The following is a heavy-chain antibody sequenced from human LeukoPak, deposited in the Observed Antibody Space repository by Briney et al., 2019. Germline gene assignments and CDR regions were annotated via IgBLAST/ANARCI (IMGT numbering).Heavy chain of an antibody. Sequence: GGSLRLSCAASGFTFSSYSTNWVRQAPGKGLEWVSYISSSSSTIYYADSVKGRFTISRDNAKNSLYLQMNSLRDEDTAVYYCARVNYDFWSGYSQKYYFDYWGRGTLVTVSS. CDR3: ARVNYDFWSGYSQKYYFDY. D-gene: IGHD3-3*01. CDR1: GFTFSSYS. J-gene: IGHJ4*02. V-gene: IGHV3-48*02. CDR2: ISSSSSTI.